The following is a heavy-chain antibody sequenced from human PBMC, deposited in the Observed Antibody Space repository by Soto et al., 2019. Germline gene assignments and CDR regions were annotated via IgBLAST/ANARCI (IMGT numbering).Heavy chain of an antibody. Sequence: QVQVMQSGAEVKKPGDSVKVSCKTSGYIFSDYGINWVRQAPGQGREWMGWISGYSGNANLAQKFQGRVTRTTDKSTRTAYRELRTLRSDDTAGYYGGKRTSGTTWGESDYWGEG. CDR1: GYIFSDYG. V-gene: IGHV1-18*04. CDR2: ISGYSGNA. J-gene: IGHJ4*02. D-gene: IGHD4-17*01. CDR3: GKRTSGTTWGESDY.